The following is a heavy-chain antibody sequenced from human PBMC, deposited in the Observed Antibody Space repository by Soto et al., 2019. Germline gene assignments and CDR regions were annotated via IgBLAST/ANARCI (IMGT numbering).Heavy chain of an antibody. D-gene: IGHD3-10*01. Sequence: QVQLQESGPGLVKPSETLSLTCTVSGGSINSFYWPWIRPPAGKGLEWIGRIYSTGSTYYNPSLKSRVIMSVDTSKNHFSLVLSSVTAADTAIYYCARDEGYFYGSGSSQGYFQFWGQGTLVSVSS. CDR1: GGSINSFY. CDR3: ARDEGYFYGSGSSQGYFQF. CDR2: IYSTGST. J-gene: IGHJ1*01. V-gene: IGHV4-4*07.